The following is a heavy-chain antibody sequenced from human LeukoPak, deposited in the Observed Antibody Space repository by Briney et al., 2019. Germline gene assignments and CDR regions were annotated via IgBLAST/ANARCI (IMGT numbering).Heavy chain of an antibody. V-gene: IGHV3-23*01. Sequence: GGSLRLSCAASGFTFSSYGMSWVRQAPGKGLEWVTTISESGSSTYYADSVKGRFTISRDNSKNTLYVQMNSLRAEDTAVYFCARGAFYDYWGQGTLVTVP. J-gene: IGHJ4*02. CDR1: GFTFSSYG. CDR3: ARGAFYDY. D-gene: IGHD2/OR15-2a*01. CDR2: ISESGSST.